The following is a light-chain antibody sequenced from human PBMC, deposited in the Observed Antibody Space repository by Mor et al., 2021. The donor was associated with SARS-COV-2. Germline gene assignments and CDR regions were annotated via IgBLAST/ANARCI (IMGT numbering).Light chain of an antibody. V-gene: IGKV4-1*01. CDR1: QRVLHSSNNKNY. Sequence: TINCKSIQRVLHSSNNKNYLAWYQQKPGQPPKLLIYWASTREYGVPDRFSGSGSGTDFTLTISSLQAEDVAVYYCQQYYSTPLTF. CDR3: QQYYSTPLT. J-gene: IGKJ4*01. CDR2: WAS.